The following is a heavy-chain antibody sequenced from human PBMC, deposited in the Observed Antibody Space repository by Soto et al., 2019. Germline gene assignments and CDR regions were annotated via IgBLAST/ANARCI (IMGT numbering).Heavy chain of an antibody. CDR3: AREGTIRTDAFDV. J-gene: IGHJ3*01. CDR2: ISADTGNT. D-gene: IGHD2-21*01. V-gene: IGHV1-18*01. CDR1: GYTFSNHG. Sequence: ASVKVSCKAAGYTFSNHGISWVRQAPGQELEWMGWISADTGNTNYAQKFQERVTMTTDTSTSTAYMELRSLTSDDTALYFCAREGTIRTDAFDVWGQGTMVTVSS.